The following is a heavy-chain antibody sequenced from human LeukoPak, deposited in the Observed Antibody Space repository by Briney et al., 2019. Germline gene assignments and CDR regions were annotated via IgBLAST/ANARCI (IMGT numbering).Heavy chain of an antibody. CDR2: IKQDGSEK. D-gene: IGHD3-22*01. CDR1: GFAFSSYW. V-gene: IGHV3-7*01. Sequence: PGGSLGRSCAASGFAFSSYWMTWVRQAPGKGLEWVANIKQDGSEKYYVDSVKGRFTISRDNAKNSLYLQMNSLRAEDTAVYYCARAPYYDSTCYDYWGQGTLVTVSS. CDR3: ARAPYYDSTCYDY. J-gene: IGHJ4*02.